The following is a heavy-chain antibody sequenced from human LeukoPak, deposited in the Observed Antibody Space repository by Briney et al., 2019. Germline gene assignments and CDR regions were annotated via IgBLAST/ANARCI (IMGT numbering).Heavy chain of an antibody. Sequence: PGGSLRLSCAASGFTLSSYAMSWVRQAPGKGLEWVSAISVSGNTYHADSVKGWFTISRDSSKKTLYLQMNRLRAEDAAVYYCAKAPVTTCSGAYCYPFDYWGQGTLVTVSS. J-gene: IGHJ4*02. CDR2: ISVSGNT. D-gene: IGHD2-21*01. CDR3: AKAPVTTCSGAYCYPFDY. V-gene: IGHV3-23*01. CDR1: GFTLSSYA.